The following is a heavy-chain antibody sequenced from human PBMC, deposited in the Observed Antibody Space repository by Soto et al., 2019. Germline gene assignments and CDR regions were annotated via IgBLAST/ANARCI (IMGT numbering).Heavy chain of an antibody. J-gene: IGHJ4*02. Sequence: QVQLQESGPGLVEPSQTLSLTCTVSGGSISSGGYYWSWIRQHPGKGLEWIGYIYYSGSTYYNPSLKGRVIISVDTSKNQFSLKVSSVTAADTAVYYCASLYSSSSMFDYWGQGTLVTVFS. CDR2: IYYSGST. CDR1: GGSISSGGYY. D-gene: IGHD6-6*01. CDR3: ASLYSSSSMFDY. V-gene: IGHV4-31*03.